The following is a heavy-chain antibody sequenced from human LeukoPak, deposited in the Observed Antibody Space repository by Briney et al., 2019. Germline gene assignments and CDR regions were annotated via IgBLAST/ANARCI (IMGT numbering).Heavy chain of an antibody. CDR3: ARDVGCSSTSCYNNY. Sequence: GGSPRLSCAASGFTISSDWMSWVRQAPGKGLEWVANIKQDGSEKYYVDSVKGRFTISRDNTKNSLYLQMNSLTAEDTAVYYCARDVGCSSTSCYNNYWGQGTLVTVSS. V-gene: IGHV3-7*01. D-gene: IGHD2-2*02. CDR1: GFTISSDW. J-gene: IGHJ4*02. CDR2: IKQDGSEK.